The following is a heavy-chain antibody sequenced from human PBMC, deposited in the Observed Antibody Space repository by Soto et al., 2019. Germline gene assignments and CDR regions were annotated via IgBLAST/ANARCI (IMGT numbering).Heavy chain of an antibody. CDR3: ARNSGSYQGHYYYGMDV. V-gene: IGHV3-21*01. CDR1: GFTFSSYS. Sequence: PGRSLRLSCAASGFTFSSYSMNWVRQAPGKGLEWVSSISSSSSYIYYADSVKGRFTISRDNAKNSLYLQMNSLRAEDTAVYYCARNSGSYQGHYYYGMDVWGQGTTVTVSS. J-gene: IGHJ6*02. CDR2: ISSSSSYI. D-gene: IGHD1-26*01.